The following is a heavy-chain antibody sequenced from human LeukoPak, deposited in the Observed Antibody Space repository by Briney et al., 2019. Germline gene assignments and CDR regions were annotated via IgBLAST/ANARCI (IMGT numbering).Heavy chain of an antibody. J-gene: IGHJ4*02. V-gene: IGHV3-23*01. CDR3: AKDTMVRGVRPYYFDY. CDR1: GFTLSSYA. Sequence: PGGSLRLSCTASGFTLSSYAMSWVRQAPGKGLEWVSAISGSGGSTYYADSVKGRFTISRDNSKNTLYLQMNSLRAEDTAVYYCAKDTMVRGVRPYYFDYWGQGTLVTVSS. CDR2: ISGSGGST. D-gene: IGHD3-10*01.